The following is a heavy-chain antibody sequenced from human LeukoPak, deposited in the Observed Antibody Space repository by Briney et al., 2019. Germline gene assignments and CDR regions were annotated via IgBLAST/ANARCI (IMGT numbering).Heavy chain of an antibody. D-gene: IGHD6-25*01. CDR2: ISPNSGAT. Sequence: ASVKVSCKPSGYTFTGYYMHWVRQAPGQGLEWMGWISPNSGATNYAQKFQARVTMTGDTSISTAYMELSSLRSEDTAVYYCARDRGLNVCPADYWGQGTLVIVSS. CDR3: ARDRGLNVCPADY. J-gene: IGHJ4*02. V-gene: IGHV1-2*02. CDR1: GYTFTGYY.